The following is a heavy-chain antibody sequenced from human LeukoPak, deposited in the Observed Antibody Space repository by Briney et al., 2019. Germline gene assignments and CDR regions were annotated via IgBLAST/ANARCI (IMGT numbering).Heavy chain of an antibody. D-gene: IGHD3-16*02. Sequence: GASVKVSCKAPGYTFTSYGISWVRQAPGQGLEWMGWISAYNGNTNYAQNLQGRVTMTTDTSTSTAYMELRSLRSDDAAVYYCARGGGDYVWGSYRNWYFDLWGRGTLVTVSS. V-gene: IGHV1-18*01. CDR3: ARGGGDYVWGSYRNWYFDL. J-gene: IGHJ2*01. CDR1: GYTFTSYG. CDR2: ISAYNGNT.